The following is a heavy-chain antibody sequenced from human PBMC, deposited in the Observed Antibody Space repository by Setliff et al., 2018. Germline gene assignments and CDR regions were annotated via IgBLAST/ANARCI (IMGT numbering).Heavy chain of an antibody. CDR3: ARDRYGSGSYLGPPNDY. J-gene: IGHJ4*02. V-gene: IGHV1-8*01. CDR2: MNPNSGNT. D-gene: IGHD3-10*01. CDR1: GYTFTSYD. Sequence: GASVKVSCKASGYTFTSYDINWVRQATGQGLEWMGWMNPNSGNTGYAQKFQGRVTITADESTSTAYMELSSLRSEDTAVYYCARDRYGSGSYLGPPNDYWGQGTLVTVSS.